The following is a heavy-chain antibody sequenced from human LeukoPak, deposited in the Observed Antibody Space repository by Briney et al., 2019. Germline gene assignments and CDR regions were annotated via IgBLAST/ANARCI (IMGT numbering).Heavy chain of an antibody. CDR1: GFTFSNHW. CDR2: INSDGSST. V-gene: IGHV3-74*01. Sequence: LPGGSLRLSCAASGFTFSNHWMHWVRQAPGKGLVWVSRINSDGSSTSYADSVKGRFTISRDKARNTLYLQMNSLRAEDTAVYYCARGSMIVVVTPVDYWGQGTLVTVSS. CDR3: ARGSMIVVVTPVDY. J-gene: IGHJ4*02. D-gene: IGHD3-22*01.